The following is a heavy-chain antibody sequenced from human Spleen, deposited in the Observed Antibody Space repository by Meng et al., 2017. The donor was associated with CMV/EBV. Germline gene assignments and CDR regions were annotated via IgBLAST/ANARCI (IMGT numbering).Heavy chain of an antibody. Sequence: GESLKISCAASGFTFDDYTMHWVRQAPGKGLEWVSLISWDGGSTYYADSVKGRFTISRDNSKNSLYLQMNSLRTEDTAVYYCARDNPSSGWSYYYYGMDVWGQGTTVTVSS. J-gene: IGHJ6*02. CDR1: GFTFDDYT. CDR2: ISWDGGST. V-gene: IGHV3-43*01. CDR3: ARDNPSSGWSYYYYGMDV. D-gene: IGHD6-19*01.